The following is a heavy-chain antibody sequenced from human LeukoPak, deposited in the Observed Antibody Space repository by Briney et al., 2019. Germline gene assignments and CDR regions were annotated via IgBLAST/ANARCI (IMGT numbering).Heavy chain of an antibody. D-gene: IGHD2-15*01. CDR3: ARDVAATPEFDY. CDR2: IYTSGST. CDR1: GGSISSYY. J-gene: IGHJ4*02. V-gene: IGHV4-4*07. Sequence: SETLSLTCTVSGGSISSYYWSWIRQPPGKGLEWIGHIYTSGSTNYNPSLKSRVTMSVDTSKNQFSLKLSSVTAADTAVYYCARDVAATPEFDYWGQGTLVTVSS.